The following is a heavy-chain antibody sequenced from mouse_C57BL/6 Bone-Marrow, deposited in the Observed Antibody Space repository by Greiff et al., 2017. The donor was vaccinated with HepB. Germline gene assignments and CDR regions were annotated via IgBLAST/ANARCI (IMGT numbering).Heavy chain of an antibody. CDR2: IYPRSGNT. Sequence: QVQLQQSGAELVRPGASVKMSCKASGYTFTSYGISWVKQRTGQGLEWIGEIYPRSGNTNYNEKFKGKATLTADKSSSTAYMKLRSLTSEDSSVYYCARSVCLPHYFDYWGQGTTLTVSS. CDR3: ARSVCLPHYFDY. V-gene: IGHV1-81*01. CDR1: GYTFTSYG. J-gene: IGHJ2*01.